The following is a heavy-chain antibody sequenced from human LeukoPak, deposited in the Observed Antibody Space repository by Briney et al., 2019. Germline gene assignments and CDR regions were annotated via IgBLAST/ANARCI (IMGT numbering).Heavy chain of an antibody. Sequence: SETLSLTCTVSGGSISSYYWSWIRQPPGKGLEGIGDIYYSGSTNYNPSLKSRVTISVDTSKNQFSLKLSSVTAADTAVYDCARDAPSYGFDYWGQGTLVTVSS. CDR3: ARDAPSYGFDY. CDR2: IYYSGST. J-gene: IGHJ4*02. V-gene: IGHV4-59*01. D-gene: IGHD4-17*01. CDR1: GGSISSYY.